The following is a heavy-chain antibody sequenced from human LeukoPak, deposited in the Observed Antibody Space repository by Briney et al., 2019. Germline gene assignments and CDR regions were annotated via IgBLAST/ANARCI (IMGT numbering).Heavy chain of an antibody. V-gene: IGHV3-7*01. Sequence: GGSLRLSCAASGFTFSSYWMSWVRQAPGKGLEWMANIKQDGSEKYYVDSVKGRFTISRDNAKNSLYLQMNSLRAEDTAVYYCARTYCSGGSCYLFDYWGQGTLVTVSS. CDR1: GFTFSSYW. J-gene: IGHJ4*02. CDR2: IKQDGSEK. D-gene: IGHD2-15*01. CDR3: ARTYCSGGSCYLFDY.